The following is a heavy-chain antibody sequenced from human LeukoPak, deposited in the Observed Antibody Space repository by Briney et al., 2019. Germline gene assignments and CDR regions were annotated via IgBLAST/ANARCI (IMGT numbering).Heavy chain of an antibody. V-gene: IGHV3-48*03. CDR1: GFTFSHYE. D-gene: IGHD7-27*01. CDR2: ISSSGYTI. J-gene: IGHJ3*02. CDR3: ARERPGEDAFDI. Sequence: GGSLRLSCEASGFTFSHYEMNWVRQAPGKGLEWVSYISSSGYTIYYADSLKGRFTVSSDIAKNSLYLQINSVRAEDTAVYYCARERPGEDAFDIWGQGTMVTVSS.